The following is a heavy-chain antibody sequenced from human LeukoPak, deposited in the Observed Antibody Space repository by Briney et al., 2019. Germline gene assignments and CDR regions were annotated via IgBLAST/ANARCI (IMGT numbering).Heavy chain of an antibody. Sequence: NPSETLSLTCTVSGYSITSGFFWAWIRPPPGKGLEWIGSLYHSGSTHFSPSLKSRVTISLDTSKNQFSLNLASVTAADTAFYYCARERSVPAAGNWFDPWGQGTLVTVSS. J-gene: IGHJ5*02. CDR2: LYHSGST. D-gene: IGHD6-13*01. CDR1: GYSITSGFF. V-gene: IGHV4-38-2*02. CDR3: ARERSVPAAGNWFDP.